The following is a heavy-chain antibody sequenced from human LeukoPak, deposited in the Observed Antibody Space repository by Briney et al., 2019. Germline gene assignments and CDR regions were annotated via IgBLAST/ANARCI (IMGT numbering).Heavy chain of an antibody. D-gene: IGHD2-2*01. J-gene: IGHJ4*02. CDR2: TRYDGGNE. V-gene: IGHV3-30*02. Sequence: PGGSLRLSCAASGLPFSTYGMHWVRQAPGKGLEWVAYTRYDGGNEYYTDSVKGRFAISRDNSKNTLYLQMNSLRVEDTAVYYCARRYCSSTSCLFDYWGQGTLVTVSS. CDR1: GLPFSTYG. CDR3: ARRYCSSTSCLFDY.